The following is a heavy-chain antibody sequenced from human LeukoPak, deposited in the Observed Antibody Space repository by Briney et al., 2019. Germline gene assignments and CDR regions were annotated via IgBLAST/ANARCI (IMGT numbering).Heavy chain of an antibody. CDR3: ATVYSGWSNF. D-gene: IGHD6-19*01. V-gene: IGHV3-7*03. Sequence: HPGGSLRLSCAASGFTFSSSWMSWVRQAPGKGLEWVATIKQDGSEKYYVDSVKGRFTVSRDNAQNSLYLRMNSLRAEDTAVYYCATVYSGWSNFWGQGTLVTVSS. J-gene: IGHJ4*02. CDR1: GFTFSSSW. CDR2: IKQDGSEK.